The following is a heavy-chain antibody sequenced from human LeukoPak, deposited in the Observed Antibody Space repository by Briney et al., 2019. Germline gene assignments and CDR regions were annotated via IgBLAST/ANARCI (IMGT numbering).Heavy chain of an antibody. CDR2: IYYSGST. CDR3: ARGTYGDYPLSWFDP. Sequence: SETLSLTCTVSGGSVSSGSYYWSWIRQPPGKGLEWIGYIYYSGSTNYNPSLKSRVTISVDTSKNQFSLKLSSVTAADTAVYYCARGTYGDYPLSWFDPWGQGTLVTVSS. D-gene: IGHD4-17*01. V-gene: IGHV4-61*01. J-gene: IGHJ5*02. CDR1: GGSVSSGSYY.